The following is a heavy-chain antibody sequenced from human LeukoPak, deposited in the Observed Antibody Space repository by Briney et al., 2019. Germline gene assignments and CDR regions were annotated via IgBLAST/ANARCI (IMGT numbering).Heavy chain of an antibody. Sequence: PSETLSLTCTVSGYSISSGYYWGWIRQPPGKGLEWTGSIDHSGSTYYNPSLKSRITISVDTSRNQFSLKLSSVTAADTAVYYCARFGRKMTAVKRGPNWFDPWGQGTLVTVSS. CDR2: IDHSGST. D-gene: IGHD4-17*01. J-gene: IGHJ5*02. CDR1: GYSISSGYY. CDR3: ARFGRKMTAVKRGPNWFDP. V-gene: IGHV4-38-2*02.